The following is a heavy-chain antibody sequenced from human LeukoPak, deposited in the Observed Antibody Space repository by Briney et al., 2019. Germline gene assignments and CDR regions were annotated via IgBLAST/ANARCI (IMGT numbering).Heavy chain of an antibody. V-gene: IGHV1-69*13. J-gene: IGHJ4*02. Sequence: SVKVSRKASGGTFSSYAISWVRQAPGQGLEWMGGIIPIFGTANYAQKFQGRVTITADESTSTAYMELSSLRSEDTAVYYCASAKRPTMIVVVPEYYFDYWGQGTLVTVSS. CDR2: IIPIFGTA. CDR3: ASAKRPTMIVVVPEYYFDY. CDR1: GGTFSSYA. D-gene: IGHD3-22*01.